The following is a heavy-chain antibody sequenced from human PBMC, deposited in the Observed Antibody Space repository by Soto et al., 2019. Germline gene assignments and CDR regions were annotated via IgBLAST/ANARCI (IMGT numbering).Heavy chain of an antibody. CDR3: ARVPSHDCSGPNDY. Sequence: ASVNVSCKASGYTFTSYGISWVRQAPGQGLEWMGWISAYNGNTNYAQKLQGRVTMTTDTSTSTAYMEPRSLRSDDTAVYYCARVPSHDCSGPNDYWGQGTLVTVSS. CDR2: ISAYNGNT. V-gene: IGHV1-18*04. CDR1: GYTFTSYG. J-gene: IGHJ4*02. D-gene: IGHD3-22*01.